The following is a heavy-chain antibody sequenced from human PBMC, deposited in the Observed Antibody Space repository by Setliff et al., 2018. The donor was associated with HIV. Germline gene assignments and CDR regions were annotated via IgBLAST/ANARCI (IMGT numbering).Heavy chain of an antibody. CDR2: IYPDDSDT. CDR1: ENSFTTYW. J-gene: IGHJ3*02. Sequence: GESLKISCKGSENSFTTYWIGWVRQMPGKGLEWMGIIYPDDSDTRYSPSFQGQVTMSVDKSVNTAYLQWSSLKASDTAMYFCARHLRETYYYGSGSPGVAFDIWGQGTMVTVSS. CDR3: ARHLRETYYYGSGSPGVAFDI. V-gene: IGHV5-51*01. D-gene: IGHD3-10*01.